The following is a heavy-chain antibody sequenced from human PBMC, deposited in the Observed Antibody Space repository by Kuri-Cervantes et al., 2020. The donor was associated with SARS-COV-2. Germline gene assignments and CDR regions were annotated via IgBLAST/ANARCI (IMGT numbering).Heavy chain of an antibody. CDR2: IESKTDGGTT. V-gene: IGHV3-15*04. CDR1: GFTFSNAW. CDR3: AKDYSHYGDRYFDY. D-gene: IGHD4-17*01. J-gene: IGHJ4*02. Sequence: GESLKISCAASGFTFSNAWMNWVRQAPGKGLEWVGRIESKTDGGTTDYAAPVKGRFTISRDNSKNTLYLQMNSLRAEDTAVYYCAKDYSHYGDRYFDYWGQGTLVTVSS.